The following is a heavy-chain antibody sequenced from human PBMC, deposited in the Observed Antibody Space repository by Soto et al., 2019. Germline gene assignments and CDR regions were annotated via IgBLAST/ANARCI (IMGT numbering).Heavy chain of an antibody. J-gene: IGHJ6*02. CDR3: ARLLRHNYYGMDV. V-gene: IGHV4-39*01. CDR1: GGSISSSSYY. CDR2: IYYSGST. Sequence: QLQLQESGPGLVKPSETLSLTCTVSGGSISSSSYYWGWIRQPPGKGLEWIGSIYYSGSTYYNPSLKSRVTISVDTSNNQFSLKLSSVTAADTAVYYCARLLRHNYYGMDVWGQGTTVTGSS. D-gene: IGHD5-12*01.